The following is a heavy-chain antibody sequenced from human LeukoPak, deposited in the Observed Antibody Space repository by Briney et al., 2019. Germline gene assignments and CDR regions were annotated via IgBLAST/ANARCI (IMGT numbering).Heavy chain of an antibody. Sequence: GASVKISCKASGYTFTGYYMHWVRQAPGQGLEWMGWINPNSGGTNYAQKFQGRVTMTRDTSISTAYMELSRLRSDDTAVYYCARSPIVVVPAAIPKGWFDPWGQGTLVTVSS. CDR1: GYTFTGYY. CDR2: INPNSGGT. CDR3: ARSPIVVVPAAIPKGWFDP. D-gene: IGHD2-2*01. V-gene: IGHV1-2*02. J-gene: IGHJ5*02.